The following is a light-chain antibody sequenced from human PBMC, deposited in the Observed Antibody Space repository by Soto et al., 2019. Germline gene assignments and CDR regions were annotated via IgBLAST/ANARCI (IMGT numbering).Light chain of an antibody. Sequence: SYELTQPPSVSVSPGQTASITCSGDKLGDKYACWYQQKPGQSPVLVIYQDSERPSGIPERFSGSNSGNTATLTISGTQAMDEAVYYCQAWDSSTGVFGTGTKLTVL. CDR1: KLGDKY. CDR3: QAWDSSTGV. J-gene: IGLJ1*01. V-gene: IGLV3-1*01. CDR2: QDS.